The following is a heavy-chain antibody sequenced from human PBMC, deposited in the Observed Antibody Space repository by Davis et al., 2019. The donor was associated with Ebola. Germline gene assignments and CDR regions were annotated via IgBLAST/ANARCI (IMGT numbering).Heavy chain of an antibody. CDR1: GGSFSGYY. J-gene: IGHJ6*02. V-gene: IGHV4-34*01. Sequence: SQTLSLTCAVYGGSFSGYYWSWIRQPPGKGLEWIGEINHSGSTNYNPSLKSRVTISVDTSKNQFSLKLSSVTAADTAVYYCARAPLYDFWSGYWGYYYYYGMDVWGQGTTVTVSS. D-gene: IGHD3-3*01. CDR3: ARAPLYDFWSGYWGYYYYYGMDV. CDR2: INHSGST.